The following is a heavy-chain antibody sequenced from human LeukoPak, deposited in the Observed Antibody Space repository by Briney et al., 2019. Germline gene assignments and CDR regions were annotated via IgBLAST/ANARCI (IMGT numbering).Heavy chain of an antibody. J-gene: IGHJ4*02. V-gene: IGHV5-51*01. CDR2: IYPGDSDT. Sequence: KPGESLKISCKGSGYSSTSYWIGWVRQMPGKGLEWMGIIYPGDSDTGYSPSFQGQVTISADKSISTAYLQWSSLKASDTAMYYCARHVPSSIAVAGTWYFDYWGQGTLVTVSS. CDR1: GYSSTSYW. D-gene: IGHD6-19*01. CDR3: ARHVPSSIAVAGTWYFDY.